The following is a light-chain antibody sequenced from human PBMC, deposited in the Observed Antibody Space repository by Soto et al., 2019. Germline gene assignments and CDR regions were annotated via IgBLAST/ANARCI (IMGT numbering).Light chain of an antibody. J-gene: IGKJ5*01. Sequence: DIQMTQSPSTLSASVGDRVTITCRASQSISSWLAWYQQKPGKAPKRLIYAASTLQSGVPSRFSGSGSGTEFTLTISSLQPEDFATYYCQQLNSYPSITFGQGTRLEIK. CDR3: QQLNSYPSIT. V-gene: IGKV1-5*01. CDR1: QSISSW. CDR2: AAS.